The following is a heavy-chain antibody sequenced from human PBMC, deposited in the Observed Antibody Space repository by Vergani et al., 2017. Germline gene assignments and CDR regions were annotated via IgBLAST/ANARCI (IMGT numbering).Heavy chain of an antibody. Sequence: EVLLVESGGDLVQPGGSLRLSCAASGFTFNQYGVHWVRQAPGKGLEWVAFIGSSGPYINYADSVKGRFIISRDNTNNSLFLQLRSLRAEDAAVYYCARDCTSGGCPDNYGMDVWGQGATVTVSS. D-gene: IGHD2-8*01. CDR1: GFTFNQYG. V-gene: IGHV3-21*06. J-gene: IGHJ6*02. CDR3: ARDCTSGGCPDNYGMDV. CDR2: IGSSGPYI.